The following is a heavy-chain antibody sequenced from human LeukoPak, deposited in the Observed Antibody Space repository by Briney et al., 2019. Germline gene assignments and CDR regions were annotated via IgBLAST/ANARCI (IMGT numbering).Heavy chain of an antibody. D-gene: IGHD6-19*01. CDR2: ISYDGSNK. CDR1: GFTFSSYA. Sequence: VGSLRLSCEASGFTFSSYAMHWVRQAPGKGLEWVAVISYDGSNKYYADSVKGRFTISRDNSKNTLYLQMNSLRAEDTAVYYCARSDDESYSSGWYWFDPWGQGTLVTVSS. V-gene: IGHV3-30-3*01. J-gene: IGHJ5*02. CDR3: ARSDDESYSSGWYWFDP.